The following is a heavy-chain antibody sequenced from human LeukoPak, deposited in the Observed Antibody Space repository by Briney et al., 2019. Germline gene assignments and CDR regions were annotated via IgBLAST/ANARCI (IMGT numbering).Heavy chain of an antibody. V-gene: IGHV4-59*08. CDR3: ARHFTYYYDSSGYPRDAFDI. CDR2: IYYIGST. CDR1: GGSISGYY. J-gene: IGHJ3*02. D-gene: IGHD3-22*01. Sequence: SETLSLTCTVSGGSISGYYWSWIRHSPGKGLVCIGYIYYIGSTNYNPSLKSRVTISTDMSKNQFSLKLSSVTAADTALYYCARHFTYYYDSSGYPRDAFDIWGQGTMVTVSS.